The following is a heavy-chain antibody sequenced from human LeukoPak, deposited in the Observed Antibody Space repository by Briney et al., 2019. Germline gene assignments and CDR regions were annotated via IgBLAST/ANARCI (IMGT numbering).Heavy chain of an antibody. J-gene: IGHJ5*02. CDR2: INHSGST. V-gene: IGHV4-34*01. D-gene: IGHD5-24*01. CDR3: ARDGYPNGWFDP. CDR1: GGSFSGYF. Sequence: PSETLSLTCTVYGGSFSGYFWGWIRQPPGKGLEWIGEINHSGSTNYNPSLKSRVTISVDTSKNQFSLKLSSVTAADMAVYYCARDGYPNGWFDPWGQGTLVTVSS.